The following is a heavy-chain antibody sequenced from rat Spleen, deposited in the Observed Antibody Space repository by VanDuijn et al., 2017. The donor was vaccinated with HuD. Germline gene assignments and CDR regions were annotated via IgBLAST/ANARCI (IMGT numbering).Heavy chain of an antibody. D-gene: IGHD1-11*01. J-gene: IGHJ2*01. Sequence: EVLLVESGGGLVQPGRSLKLSCAASGFNYNNYVMAWVRQAPTKGLEWVASITSGGSNTYYRDSVKGRFTISRDNAENTLYLQMDSLRSEDTATYYCATYGGFIDYWGQGVVVTVSS. CDR3: ATYGGFIDY. V-gene: IGHV5S13*01. CDR2: ITSGGSNT. CDR1: GFNYNNYV.